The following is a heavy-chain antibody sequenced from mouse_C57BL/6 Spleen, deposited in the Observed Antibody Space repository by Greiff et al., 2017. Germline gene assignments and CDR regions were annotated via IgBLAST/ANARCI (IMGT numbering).Heavy chain of an antibody. D-gene: IGHD1-1*01. V-gene: IGHV1-82*01. Sequence: QVQLQQSGPELVKPGASVKISCKASGYAFSSSWMNWVKQRPGKGLEWIGRIYPGDGDTNYNGKFKGKATLTADKSSSTAYMQLSSLTSEDSAVYVCSRPPHYGSSFNWYFDGWGTGTTVTVSS. CDR2: IYPGDGDT. CDR3: SRPPHYGSSFNWYFDG. CDR1: GYAFSSSW. J-gene: IGHJ1*03.